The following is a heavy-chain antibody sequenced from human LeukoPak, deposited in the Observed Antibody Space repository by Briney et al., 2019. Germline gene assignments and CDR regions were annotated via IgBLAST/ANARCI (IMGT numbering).Heavy chain of an antibody. CDR1: GYTFTGYY. CDR3: ATIPGYYYGSGSPYYFDY. Sequence: ASVKVSCKASGYTFTGYYMHWVRQAPGQGLEWMGWINPNSGGTNYAQKFQGRVTMPRETSISTAYMELSRLRSDETAVYYCATIPGYYYGSGSPYYFDYWGQGTLVTVSS. CDR2: INPNSGGT. D-gene: IGHD3-10*01. J-gene: IGHJ4*02. V-gene: IGHV1-2*02.